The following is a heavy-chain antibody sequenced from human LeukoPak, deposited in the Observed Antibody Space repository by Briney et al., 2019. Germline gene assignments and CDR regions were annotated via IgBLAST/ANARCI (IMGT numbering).Heavy chain of an antibody. CDR3: ARALPAAIHWFDP. V-gene: IGHV1-69*05. J-gene: IGHJ5*02. CDR2: IIPIFGTA. D-gene: IGHD2-2*01. Sequence: SVKVSCKASGGTFSSYAINWVRQAPGQGLEWMGGIIPIFGTANYAQKFQGRVTITTDESTSTAYMELSSLRSEDTAVYYCARALPAAIHWFDPWGQGTLVTVSS. CDR1: GGTFSSYA.